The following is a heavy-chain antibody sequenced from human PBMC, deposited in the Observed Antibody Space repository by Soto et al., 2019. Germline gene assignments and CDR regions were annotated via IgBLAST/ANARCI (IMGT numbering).Heavy chain of an antibody. Sequence: QVQLQQWGAGLLKPSETLSLTCGVYGGYFNDDYWSWIRQSPGKGLEWIGEIKRSGNTYYNPSLGSHVSTPIDLSKNQFSLSLTSVTAADTADYYCARGLTTVYFVRRYYAFDIWSQGTRVTVSS. V-gene: IGHV4-34*01. CDR3: ARGLTTVYFVRRYYAFDI. CDR1: GGYFNDDY. D-gene: IGHD4-4*01. J-gene: IGHJ3*02. CDR2: IKRSGNT.